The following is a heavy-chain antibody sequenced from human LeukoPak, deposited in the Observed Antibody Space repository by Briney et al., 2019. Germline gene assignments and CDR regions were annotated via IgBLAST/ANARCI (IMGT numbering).Heavy chain of an antibody. Sequence: PSETLSLTCTVSGGSIDNYYWSWIRQPPGKGLEWIAYMDYSGSTRYNPSLQSRGTISVDTSKNQFSLRLNSVTAADSAVYYCARAALGFCSGGTCPYYFDHWGQGTLVTVSS. CDR1: GGSIDNYY. J-gene: IGHJ4*02. CDR2: MDYSGST. D-gene: IGHD2-15*01. V-gene: IGHV4-59*01. CDR3: ARAALGFCSGGTCPYYFDH.